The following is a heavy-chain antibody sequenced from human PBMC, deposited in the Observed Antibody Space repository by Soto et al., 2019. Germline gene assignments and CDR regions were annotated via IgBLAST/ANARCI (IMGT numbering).Heavy chain of an antibody. CDR3: AKDYWNPRYFDN. J-gene: IGHJ4*02. CDR2: VSDNGGRT. V-gene: IGHV3-23*01. Sequence: PGGSLRLSCAASGFTFSNYVVSCCRQAPGKGLEWVSAVSDNGGRTRYADSVKGRFTISRDNSQNTLYLQMLSLRADDTAIYYCAKDYWNPRYFDNWGQRTLVTVYS. CDR1: GFTFSNYV. D-gene: IGHD1-1*01.